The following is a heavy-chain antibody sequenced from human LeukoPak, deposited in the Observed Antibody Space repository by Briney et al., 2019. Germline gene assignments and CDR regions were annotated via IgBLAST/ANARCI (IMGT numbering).Heavy chain of an antibody. CDR2: IRSKANSYAT. CDR1: GFTFSGSA. CDR3: TSSLYGSGSYPNYYYYYGMDV. J-gene: IGHJ6*04. V-gene: IGHV3-73*01. D-gene: IGHD3-10*01. Sequence: GGSLRLSCAASGFTFSGSAMHWVRQASGKGLEWVGRIRSKANSYATAYAASVKGRFTISRDDSKNTAYPQMNSLKTEDTAVYYCTSSLYGSGSYPNYYYYYGMDVWGKGTTVTVSS.